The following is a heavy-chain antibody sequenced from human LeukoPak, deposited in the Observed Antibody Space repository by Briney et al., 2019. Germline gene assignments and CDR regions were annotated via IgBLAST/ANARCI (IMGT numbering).Heavy chain of an antibody. CDR1: GYTFTSYG. CDR3: ARVKVYCSSTSCYTLGWFDP. J-gene: IGHJ5*02. CDR2: ISAYNGNT. Sequence: GASVKVSCKASGYTFTSYGISWVRQAPGQGLEWMGWISAYNGNTNYAQKLQGRVTMTTDTSTSTAYMELRSLRSDDTAVYYCARVKVYCSSTSCYTLGWFDPWGQGTLVTVSS. D-gene: IGHD2-2*02. V-gene: IGHV1-18*01.